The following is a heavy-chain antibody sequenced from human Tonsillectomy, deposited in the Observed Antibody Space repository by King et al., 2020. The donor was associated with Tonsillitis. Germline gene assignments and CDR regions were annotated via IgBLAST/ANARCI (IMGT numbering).Heavy chain of an antibody. CDR2: INHSGST. J-gene: IGHJ4*02. V-gene: IGHV4-34*01. CDR1: GGSFSGYY. CDR3: AREPGNYFDY. Sequence: VQLQQWGAGLLKPAETLSLTCAVYGGSFSGYYWSWIRQPPGKGLEWIGEINHSGSTNYNPSLESRVTISVGTSKNQFSLKLSSVTAADPAVYYCAREPGNYFDYWGQGTPVTVSS.